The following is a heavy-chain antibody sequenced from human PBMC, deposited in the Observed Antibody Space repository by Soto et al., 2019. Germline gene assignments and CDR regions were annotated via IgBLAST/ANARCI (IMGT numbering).Heavy chain of an antibody. V-gene: IGHV3-23*01. D-gene: IGHD6-13*01. J-gene: IGHJ4*02. CDR1: GFTFSSFA. CDR2: ISGSGGST. CDR3: ARGFSAGKVSPPDF. Sequence: GGPLRLSCAASGFTFSSFAMSWVRQAPGKGLDWVSAISGSGGSTYSADSVKGRFTISRDNSKNTLYLQMSSLRAEDTAVYYCARGFSAGKVSPPDFWGQGSLVTVSS.